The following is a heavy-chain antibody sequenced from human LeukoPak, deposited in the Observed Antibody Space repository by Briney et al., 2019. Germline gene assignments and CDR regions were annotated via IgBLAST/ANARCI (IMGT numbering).Heavy chain of an antibody. CDR1: GGSISSYY. Sequence: SETLSLTCTVSGGSISSYYWSWIRQPPGKGLEWIGYIYYSGSTNYNPSLKSRVTISVDTSKNQFSLKLSSVTAADTAVYYCARDRGKGLPYYYGSGSYYDYWGQGTLVTVSS. D-gene: IGHD3-10*01. CDR2: IYYSGST. J-gene: IGHJ4*02. CDR3: ARDRGKGLPYYYGSGSYYDY. V-gene: IGHV4-59*01.